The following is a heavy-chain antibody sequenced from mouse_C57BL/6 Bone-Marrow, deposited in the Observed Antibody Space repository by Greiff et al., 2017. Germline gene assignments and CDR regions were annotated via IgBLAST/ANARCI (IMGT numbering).Heavy chain of an antibody. V-gene: IGHV7-1*01. CDR3: ARDVYYYGPRESSWYFDV. Sequence: EVKVVESGGGLVQSGRSLRLSCATSGFTFSDFYMEWVRQAPGKGLEWIAASRNKANDYTTEYSASVKGRFIVSRDTSQSILYLQMNALRAEDTAIYYCARDVYYYGPRESSWYFDVWGTGTTVTVSS. CDR1: GFTFSDFY. D-gene: IGHD1-1*01. CDR2: SRNKANDYTT. J-gene: IGHJ1*03.